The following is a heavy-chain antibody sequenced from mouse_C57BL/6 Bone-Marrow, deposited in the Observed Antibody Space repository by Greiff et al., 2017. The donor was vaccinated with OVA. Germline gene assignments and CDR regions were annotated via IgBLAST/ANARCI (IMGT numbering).Heavy chain of an antibody. J-gene: IGHJ3*01. CDR3: ARGNSYDYGNEAWFAC. V-gene: IGHV1-18*01. CDR1: GYTFTDYN. D-gene: IGHD2-4*01. CDR2: INPNNGGT. Sequence: VQLQQSGPELVKPGASVKIPCKASGYTFTDYNMDWVKQSHGKSLEWIGDINPNNGGTIYNQKFKGKATLTVDKSSNTAYMEHRSLTSEDTADYYCARGNSYDYGNEAWFACWGQGTLVTVSA.